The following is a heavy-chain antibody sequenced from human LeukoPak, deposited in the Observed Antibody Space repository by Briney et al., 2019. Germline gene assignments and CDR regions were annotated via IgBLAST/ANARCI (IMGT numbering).Heavy chain of an antibody. CDR3: ATDKRQYNILTAYFKAEYFQY. CDR1: GYALTELS. Sequence: ASVKVSCKVSGYALTELSIHWMRQAPGKGLEWMGGFHPQDDERIYAQRLQGRVTMTEDPSTDAAYMELSSLRSEDTAVYYCATDKRQYNILTAYFKAEYFQYWGQGTLVTVSA. CDR2: FHPQDDER. J-gene: IGHJ1*01. V-gene: IGHV1-24*01. D-gene: IGHD3-9*01.